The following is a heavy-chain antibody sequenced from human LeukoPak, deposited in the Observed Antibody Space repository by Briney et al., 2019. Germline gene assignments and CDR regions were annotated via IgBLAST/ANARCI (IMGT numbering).Heavy chain of an antibody. D-gene: IGHD3-10*01. Sequence: PSETLSLTCTVSGGPISSGGYYWSWIRQHPGKGLEWIGYIYYSGSTYYNPSLKSRVTVSVDTSKNQFSLKLSSVTAADTAVYYCALMEVNWFDPWGQGVLVTVSS. V-gene: IGHV4-31*03. CDR1: GGPISSGGYY. J-gene: IGHJ5*02. CDR2: IYYSGST. CDR3: ALMEVNWFDP.